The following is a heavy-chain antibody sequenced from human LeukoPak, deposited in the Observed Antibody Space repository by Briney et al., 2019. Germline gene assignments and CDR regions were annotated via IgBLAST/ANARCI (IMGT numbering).Heavy chain of an antibody. CDR2: IRFDGTNK. CDR3: ATDFDDVNGDYYYIPQY. D-gene: IGHD3-3*01. V-gene: IGHV3-30*02. CDR1: GFDFGRNG. Sequence: GGSLRLSCAASGFDFGRNGMHWVRQAPGKGLEWVTCIRFDGTNKFYRPSVRGRFTVSRDNSKNTLYLQMNSLRAEDTAVYYCATDFDDVNGDYYYIPQYWGRGMLVAVSS. J-gene: IGHJ4*02.